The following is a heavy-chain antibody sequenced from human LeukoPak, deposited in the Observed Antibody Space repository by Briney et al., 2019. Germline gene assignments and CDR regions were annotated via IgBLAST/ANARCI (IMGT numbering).Heavy chain of an antibody. CDR3: AKERELIFGYYFDY. J-gene: IGHJ4*02. CDR2: ISGSGGST. CDR1: GFTFTNYV. V-gene: IGHV3-23*01. Sequence: GGSLRLSCAASGFTFTNYVMNWVRQAPGKGLEWVSAISGSGGSTYYADSVKGRFTISRDNSKNTLYLQMNSLRAEDTAVYYCAKERELIFGYYFDYWGQGTLVTVSS. D-gene: IGHD3-10*01.